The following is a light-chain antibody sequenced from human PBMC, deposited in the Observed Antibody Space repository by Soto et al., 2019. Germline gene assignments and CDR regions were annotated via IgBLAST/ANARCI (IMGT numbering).Light chain of an antibody. V-gene: IGKV1-39*01. CDR1: QSISSY. CDR3: QQSYSTLPA. CDR2: AAS. J-gene: IGKJ3*01. Sequence: DIQVTQSPSSLSASVGDRVTITCRASQSISSYLNWYQQKPGKAPKLLIYAASSLQSGVPSRFSGSGSGTDFTLTISSLQPEDFATYYCQQSYSTLPAFGPGTKVDIK.